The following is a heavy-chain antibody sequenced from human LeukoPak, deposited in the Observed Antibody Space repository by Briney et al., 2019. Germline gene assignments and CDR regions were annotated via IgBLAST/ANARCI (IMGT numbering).Heavy chain of an antibody. CDR1: GGSISSYY. CDR2: ISYSGST. D-gene: IGHD3-22*01. J-gene: IGHJ4*02. Sequence: PSETLPLTCTVSGGSISSYYWSWIRQPPGKGLEWTGFISYSGSTTYNPSLKSRVTISLDTSKNQFSLNLGSVTGADTAVYHCARGGPGSGYHYYLDYWGQGTLVTVSS. CDR3: ARGGPGSGYHYYLDY. V-gene: IGHV4-59*01.